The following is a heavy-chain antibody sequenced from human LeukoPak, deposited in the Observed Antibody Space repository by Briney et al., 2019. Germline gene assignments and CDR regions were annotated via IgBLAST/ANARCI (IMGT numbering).Heavy chain of an antibody. CDR1: GGSMISYY. CDR2: IYSSGST. CDR3: ARGFSSSWYDAFDI. J-gene: IGHJ3*02. Sequence: SETLSLTCTVSGGSMISYYWTWIRQPPGRGLEWVGHIYSSGSTNYTPSLKSRVTISLDTSKNQVSLNLTSVTAADTAVYYCARGFSSSWYDAFDIWGQGTMVTVSS. V-gene: IGHV4-59*01. D-gene: IGHD6-13*01.